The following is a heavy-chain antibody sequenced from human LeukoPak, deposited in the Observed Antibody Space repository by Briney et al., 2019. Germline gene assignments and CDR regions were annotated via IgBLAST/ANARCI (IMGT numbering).Heavy chain of an antibody. CDR3: ARAKGGDYFDY. CDR2: ISASGGST. J-gene: IGHJ4*02. D-gene: IGHD3-10*01. V-gene: IGHV3-23*01. Sequence: PGGSLRLSCAASGFTFSSYAMSWVRQAPGKGLEWVSAISASGGSTYYADSVKGRFTISSDNSKNTLYLQMNSLRAEDTAVYYCARAKGGDYFDYWGQGTLVTVSS. CDR1: GFTFSSYA.